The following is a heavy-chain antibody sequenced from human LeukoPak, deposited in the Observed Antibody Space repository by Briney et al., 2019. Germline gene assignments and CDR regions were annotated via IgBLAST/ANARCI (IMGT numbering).Heavy chain of an antibody. D-gene: IGHD3-16*02. CDR3: AKDLDDYVWGSYRTDY. Sequence: GGSLRLSCAASGFTFSSYAMSWVRQAPGKGLEWVSAISGSGGSTYYADSVKGRFTISRDNSKNTLYLQVNSLRAEDTAVYYCAKDLDDYVWGSYRTDYWGQGTLVTVSS. CDR2: ISGSGGST. J-gene: IGHJ4*02. V-gene: IGHV3-23*01. CDR1: GFTFSSYA.